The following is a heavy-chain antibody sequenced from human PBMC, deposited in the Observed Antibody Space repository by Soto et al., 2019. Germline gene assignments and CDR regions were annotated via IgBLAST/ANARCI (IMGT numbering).Heavy chain of an antibody. CDR3: VRHATDHTAYYYSAMDV. V-gene: IGHV4-39*01. D-gene: IGHD2-21*02. CDR1: GDSITTSGYY. Sequence: QVQLQESGPGLVKPLETLSLTCNVSGDSITTSGYYWDWIRQPPGKGLEWIGTIYSSGRTYYNPHLNSRVTISLDTVKNPIYLKVNSVTAADTAVHSCVRHATDHTAYYYSAMDVWGQGTTVTVSS. CDR2: IYSSGRT. J-gene: IGHJ6*02.